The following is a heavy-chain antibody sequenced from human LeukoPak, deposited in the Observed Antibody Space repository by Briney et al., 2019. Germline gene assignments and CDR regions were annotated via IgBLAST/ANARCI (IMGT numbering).Heavy chain of an antibody. CDR2: VYYSGST. CDR3: ARGGGSYRGFDY. D-gene: IGHD1-26*01. V-gene: IGHV4-59*08. Sequence: PSETLSLTCTVSGDSINNYYWSWIRQPPGKGLEWIGYVYYSGSTNYNPSLKSRVTISVDTSKNQFSLKLSSVTAADTAVYYCARGGGSYRGFDYWGQGTLVTVSS. CDR1: GDSINNYY. J-gene: IGHJ4*02.